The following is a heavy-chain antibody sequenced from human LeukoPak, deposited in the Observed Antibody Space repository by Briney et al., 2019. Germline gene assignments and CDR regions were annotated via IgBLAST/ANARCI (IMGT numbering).Heavy chain of an antibody. D-gene: IGHD2/OR15-2a*01. CDR2: IKSKTDGGTT. Sequence: GGSLRLSRVASVFSFSNAWMSWGRQTPGKGLECGGRIKSKTDGGTTDYAAPVKGRFTISRDDSKNTLYLQMNSLKTEDTAVYYCTTEWVQLSDPWGQGTLVTVSS. CDR1: VFSFSNAW. V-gene: IGHV3-15*01. CDR3: TTEWVQLSDP. J-gene: IGHJ5*02.